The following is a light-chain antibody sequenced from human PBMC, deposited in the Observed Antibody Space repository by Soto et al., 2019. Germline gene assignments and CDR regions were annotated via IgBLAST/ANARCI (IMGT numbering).Light chain of an antibody. V-gene: IGKV1-5*03. CDR2: KAS. CDR3: QHYNSYSWT. Sequence: GDRVTITCRASQSLSIWVAWFQQKPGKAPKLLIYKASALQSGVPSRFSGSGSGTEFTLTISSLQPDDFATYYCQHYNSYSWTFGQGTKVDIK. CDR1: QSLSIW. J-gene: IGKJ1*01.